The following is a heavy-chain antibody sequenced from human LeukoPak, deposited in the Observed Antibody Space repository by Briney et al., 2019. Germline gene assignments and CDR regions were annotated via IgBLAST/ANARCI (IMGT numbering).Heavy chain of an antibody. Sequence: ASVKVSCKAPGYTFSNFGISWVRQAPGQGLEWMGWISAYNGSTNYAQRLQGRVTMTTDTSTSTAYMELRSLRSDDTAVYYCARDRDYGDYNTQDLFVYWGQGTLVTVSS. J-gene: IGHJ4*02. CDR2: ISAYNGST. CDR3: ARDRDYGDYNTQDLFVY. D-gene: IGHD4-17*01. CDR1: GYTFSNFG. V-gene: IGHV1-18*01.